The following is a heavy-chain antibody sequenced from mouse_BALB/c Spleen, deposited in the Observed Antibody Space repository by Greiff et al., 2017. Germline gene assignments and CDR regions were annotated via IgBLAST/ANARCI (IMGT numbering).Heavy chain of an antibody. CDR1: GFTFSSFG. V-gene: IGHV5-17*02. CDR2: ISSGSSTI. J-gene: IGHJ2*01. CDR3: ARGYGSRGDFDY. D-gene: IGHD1-1*01. Sequence: EVQRVESGGGLVQPGGSRKLSCAASGFTFSSFGMHWVRQAPEKGLEWVAYISSGSSTIYYADTVKGRFTISRDNPKNTLFLQMTSLRSEDTAMYYCARGYGSRGDFDYWGQGTTLTVSS.